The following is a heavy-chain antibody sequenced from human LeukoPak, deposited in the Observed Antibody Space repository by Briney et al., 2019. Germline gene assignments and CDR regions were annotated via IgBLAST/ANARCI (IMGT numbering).Heavy chain of an antibody. D-gene: IGHD3-10*01. J-gene: IGHJ4*02. V-gene: IGHV4-59*01. CDR3: ARDGLLWFGEFSGFDY. CDR2: TYYSGST. CDR1: GGSISSYY. Sequence: SETLSLTCTVSGGSISSYYWSWIRQPPGKGLEWIGYTYYSGSTNYNPSLKSRVTISVDTSKNQFSLKLSSVTAADTAVYYCARDGLLWFGEFSGFDYWGQGTLVTVSS.